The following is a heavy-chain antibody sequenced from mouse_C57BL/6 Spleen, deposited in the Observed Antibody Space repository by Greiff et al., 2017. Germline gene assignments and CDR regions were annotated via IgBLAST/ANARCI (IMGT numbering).Heavy chain of an antibody. CDR2: IDPKSGGT. CDR1: GYTFTSYW. CDR3: ARSGEYYFDY. D-gene: IGHD3-1*01. Sequence: QVQLQQPGAELVKPGASVKLSCKASGYTFTSYWMHWVKQRPGRGLEWIGRIDPKSGGTKYNEKFKSKATLTADKPSSTAYMLLSSLTSEDSAVYYCARSGEYYFDYWGQGTTLTVSS. V-gene: IGHV1-72*01. J-gene: IGHJ2*01.